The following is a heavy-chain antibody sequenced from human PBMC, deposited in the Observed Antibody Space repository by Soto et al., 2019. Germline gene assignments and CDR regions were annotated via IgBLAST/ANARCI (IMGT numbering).Heavy chain of an antibody. Sequence: NPSETLSLTCSVSGGSINSYWWSWIRQPAGKGLEXIGRXXXSXTXXXNXXXXSRATLSVERSKNQLSLKLSSVTAADTAVYYCARDIGSYAYGEGYWGQGSQVTVSS. V-gene: IGHV4-4*07. CDR1: GGSINSYW. D-gene: IGHD3-10*01. CDR3: ARDIGSYAYGEGY. CDR2: XXXSXTX. J-gene: IGHJ4*02.